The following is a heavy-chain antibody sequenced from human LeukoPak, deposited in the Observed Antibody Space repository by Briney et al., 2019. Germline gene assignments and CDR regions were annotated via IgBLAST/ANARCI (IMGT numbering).Heavy chain of an antibody. CDR3: AGTIAAAGLFVYYFDY. CDR1: GFTFSSYA. D-gene: IGHD6-13*01. Sequence: PGGSLRLSCAASGFTFSSYAMSWVRQAPGKGLEWVSAISGSGGSTYYADSVKGRFTISRDNSKNTLYLQMNSLRAEDTAVYYCAGTIAAAGLFVYYFDYWGQGTLVTVSS. J-gene: IGHJ4*02. V-gene: IGHV3-23*01. CDR2: ISGSGGST.